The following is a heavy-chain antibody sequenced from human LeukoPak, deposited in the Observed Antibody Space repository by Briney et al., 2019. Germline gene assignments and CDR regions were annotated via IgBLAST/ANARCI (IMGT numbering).Heavy chain of an antibody. Sequence: GGSLRLSCAASGFTFDDYAMHWVRQAPGKGLEWVSGISWNSGSIGYADSVKGRFTISRDNAKNSLYLQMNSLRAEDTALYYCARDEDDILTGYRPAYGMDVWGQGTTVTVSS. CDR2: ISWNSGSI. V-gene: IGHV3-9*01. CDR3: ARDEDDILTGYRPAYGMDV. CDR1: GFTFDDYA. D-gene: IGHD3-9*01. J-gene: IGHJ6*02.